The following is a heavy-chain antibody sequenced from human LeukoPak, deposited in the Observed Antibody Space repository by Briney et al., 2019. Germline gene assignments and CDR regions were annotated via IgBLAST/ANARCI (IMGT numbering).Heavy chain of an antibody. CDR1: GGSISSYY. CDR3: ARAGPLGDAFDI. CDR2: IYYSGST. Sequence: SETLSLTCTVSGGSISSYYWSWIRQPPGKGLEWIGYIYYSGSTNYNPSLKSRVNISVDTSKNQFSLTLSSVTAADTAVYYCARAGPLGDAFDIWGQGTMVTASS. J-gene: IGHJ3*02. V-gene: IGHV4-59*01. D-gene: IGHD1-14*01.